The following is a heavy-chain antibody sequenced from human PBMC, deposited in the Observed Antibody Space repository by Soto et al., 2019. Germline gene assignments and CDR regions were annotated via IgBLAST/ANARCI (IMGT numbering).Heavy chain of an antibody. CDR3: AHRLREKXXXPILRPSDY. CDR2: IHWNDYK. CDR1: GFSMNTPGVG. V-gene: IGHV2-5*01. D-gene: IGHD5-12*01. Sequence: SGPTLVNPTQTLTLTCTFSGFSMNTPGVGVGWIRQPPGKALESLAVIHWNDYKRYSPSLKSRLSINKDTSKNQVVLTMADMDPVDPAPYYCAHRLREKXXXPILRPSDYWGQGILVTVSS. J-gene: IGHJ4*02.